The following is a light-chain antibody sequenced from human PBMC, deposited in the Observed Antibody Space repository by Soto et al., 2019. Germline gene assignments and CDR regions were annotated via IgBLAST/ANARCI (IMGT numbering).Light chain of an antibody. J-gene: IGKJ1*01. CDR1: QSVLYSSNNKNY. CDR2: WAS. Sequence: DIVMTQSPDSLAVSLGERATINCKSSQSVLYSSNNKNYLAWYQQKPGQPPKLLIYWASTRESGVPDRFSGSGSGKDFTLTISSLQAEDVAVYYCQQYYSTPRTCGQGTKVEIK. CDR3: QQYYSTPRT. V-gene: IGKV4-1*01.